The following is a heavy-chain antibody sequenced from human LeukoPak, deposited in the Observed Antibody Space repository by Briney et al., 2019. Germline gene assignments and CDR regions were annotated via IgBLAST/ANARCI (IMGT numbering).Heavy chain of an antibody. CDR1: GGTFSSYA. CDR3: ARDRWYYGSGINHYYFDY. D-gene: IGHD3-10*01. CDR2: IIPIFGTA. V-gene: IGHV1-69*01. Sequence: SVKVSCKASGGTFSSYAISWVRQAPGQGLEWMGGIIPIFGTANYAQKFQGRVTITADESTSTAYMELSSLRSEDAAVYYCARDRWYYGSGINHYYFDYWGQGTLVTVSS. J-gene: IGHJ4*02.